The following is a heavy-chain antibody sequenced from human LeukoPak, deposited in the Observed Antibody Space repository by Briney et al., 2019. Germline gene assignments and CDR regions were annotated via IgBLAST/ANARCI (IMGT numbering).Heavy chain of an antibody. CDR3: ARGSGFSSGYYQPEIGLFDY. CDR2: ISAYNGNT. Sequence: ASVKVSCKASGYTFTSYGISWVRQAPGQGLGWMGWISAYNGNTNYAQKLQGRVTMTTDTSTSTAYMELRSLRSDDTAVYYCARGSGFSSGYYQPEIGLFDYWGQGTLVTVSS. J-gene: IGHJ4*02. D-gene: IGHD3-22*01. CDR1: GYTFTSYG. V-gene: IGHV1-18*01.